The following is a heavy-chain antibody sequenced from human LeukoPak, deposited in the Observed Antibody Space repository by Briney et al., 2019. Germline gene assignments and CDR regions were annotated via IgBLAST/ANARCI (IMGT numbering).Heavy chain of an antibody. CDR3: ARRYCSGGSCYSFRGDWFDP. V-gene: IGHV3-74*01. CDR2: IYGDGSFT. J-gene: IGHJ5*02. D-gene: IGHD2-15*01. CDR1: GFTFSNFW. Sequence: GGSLRLSCAASGFTFSNFWMHWVRQAPGKGLVWVALIYGDGSFTRYADSVKGRFTISRDNAKNTVYLQMNSLRVEDTAVYYCARRYCSGGSCYSFRGDWFDPWGQGTLVTVSS.